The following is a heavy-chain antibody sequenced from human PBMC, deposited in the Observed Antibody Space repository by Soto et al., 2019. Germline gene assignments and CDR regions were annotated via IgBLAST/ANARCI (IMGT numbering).Heavy chain of an antibody. CDR3: GRKSQGSVTVTGNWYFDL. D-gene: IGHD4-17*01. Sequence: EVQLLESGGGLLQPGGSLRLPCAASGFTFGGYAMNWVRQAPGKGLEWVSGISGGGDATFYTDSVKGRFTISRDNSGNTLYLQMNSLRAEDTAVYFCGRKSQGSVTVTGNWYFDLWGRGTLVTVSS. J-gene: IGHJ2*01. V-gene: IGHV3-23*01. CDR1: GFTFGGYA. CDR2: ISGGGDAT.